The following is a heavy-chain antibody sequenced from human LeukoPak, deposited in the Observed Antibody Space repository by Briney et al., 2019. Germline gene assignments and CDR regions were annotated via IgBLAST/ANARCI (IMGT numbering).Heavy chain of an antibody. Sequence: PGGSLRLSCAASGFTFSTYAIHWVRQAPGKGLEWVAVISYDGNNKYYADSVKGRFTISRDNPKNTLYLQMNSLRAEDTAVYYCARDVVVTAIWYYFDYWGQGTLVTVSS. CDR1: GFTFSTYA. CDR2: ISYDGNNK. D-gene: IGHD2-21*02. V-gene: IGHV3-30-3*01. CDR3: ARDVVVTAIWYYFDY. J-gene: IGHJ4*02.